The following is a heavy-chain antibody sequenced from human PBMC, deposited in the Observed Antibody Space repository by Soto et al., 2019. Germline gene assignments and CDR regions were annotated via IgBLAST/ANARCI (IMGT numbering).Heavy chain of an antibody. CDR2: INAGNGNT. D-gene: IGHD6-6*01. Sequence: QVQLVQSGAEVKKPGASVKVSCKASGYTFTSYAMHWVRQAPGQRLEWMGWINAGNGNTKYSQKFQGRVTITRDTSASTAYMELSSLRSEDTAGYYCARESIAARYYYYGMDVWGQGTTVTVSS. J-gene: IGHJ6*02. CDR3: ARESIAARYYYYGMDV. V-gene: IGHV1-3*01. CDR1: GYTFTSYA.